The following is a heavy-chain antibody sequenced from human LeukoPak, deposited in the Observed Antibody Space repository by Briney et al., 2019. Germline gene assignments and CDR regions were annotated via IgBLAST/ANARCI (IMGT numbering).Heavy chain of an antibody. V-gene: IGHV4-34*01. D-gene: IGHD2-21*01. J-gene: IGHJ6*03. CDR3: ARRIPPNYYYNYYMDV. CDR2: IYYSGST. Sequence: SETLSLTCAVYGGSFSGYYWSWIRQPPGKGLGWIGSIYYSGSTYYNPSLKSRATISVDTSKNQFSLKLSSVTAADTAVYYCARRIPPNYYYNYYMDVWGKGTTVTVSS. CDR1: GGSFSGYY.